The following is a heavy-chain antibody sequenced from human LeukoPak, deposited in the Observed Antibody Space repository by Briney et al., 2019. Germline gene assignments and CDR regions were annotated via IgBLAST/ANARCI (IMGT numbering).Heavy chain of an antibody. V-gene: IGHV3-48*03. D-gene: IGHD1-1*01. CDR1: GFTFSSYE. CDR3: AGDSSGATPYGMDV. Sequence: TGGSLRLSCVASGFTFSSYEMNCVRQAPGKGLEWVSYISSSGSTIYYADSVKGRFTISRDNAKNSLYLQMNSLRAEDTAVYYCAGDSSGATPYGMDVWGQGTTVTVSS. CDR2: ISSSGSTI. J-gene: IGHJ6*02.